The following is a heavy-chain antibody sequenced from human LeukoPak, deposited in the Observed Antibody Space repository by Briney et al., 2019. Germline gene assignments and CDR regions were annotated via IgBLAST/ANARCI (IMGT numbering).Heavy chain of an antibody. D-gene: IGHD1-14*01. CDR3: ARDLPDQGAY. J-gene: IGHJ4*02. V-gene: IGHV3-53*01. CDR1: GLTVSSNY. CDR2: MYRSDAT. Sequence: GGSLRLSCAASGLTVSSNYMSWVRQAPGEGLEWVSVMYRSDATYYADSVKGRFTMSRDSSKNIEYLQMNSLRSEDTAVYYCARDLPDQGAYWGQGTLVIVSS.